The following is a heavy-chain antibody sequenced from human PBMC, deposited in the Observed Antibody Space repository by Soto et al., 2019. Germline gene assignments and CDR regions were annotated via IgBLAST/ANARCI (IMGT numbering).Heavy chain of an antibody. CDR1: GYTFISYG. V-gene: IGHV1-18*01. CDR3: ARAGFCTSWLGLSGTGANGVEIDF. CDR2: ISPYNGKT. Sequence: QVQLVQSGAEVMKTGASVAVSCKASGYTFISYGISWVRQAPGQGLEWMGWISPYNGKTNYAQTFQGRATMTADRSKSRAYMELRSLRSHDTAVYYCARAGFCTSWLGLSGTGANGVEIDFWGQGALVTVSS. J-gene: IGHJ4*02. D-gene: IGHD6-13*01.